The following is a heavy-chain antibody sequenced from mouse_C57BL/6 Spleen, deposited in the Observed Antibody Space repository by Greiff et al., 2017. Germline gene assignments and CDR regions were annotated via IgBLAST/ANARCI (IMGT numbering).Heavy chain of an antibody. CDR2: ISDGGSYT. Sequence: EVQLVESGGGLVKPGGSLKLSCAASGFTFSSYAMSWVRQTPEKRLEWVATISDGGSYTYSPDNVKGRCTVSGDNAKNNLYRQMSHLQAEDTALYYWAREGVSSCWYFDVWGTGTTVTVST. CDR1: GFTFSSYA. J-gene: IGHJ1*03. CDR3: AREGVSSCWYFDV. D-gene: IGHD1-1*01. V-gene: IGHV5-4*01.